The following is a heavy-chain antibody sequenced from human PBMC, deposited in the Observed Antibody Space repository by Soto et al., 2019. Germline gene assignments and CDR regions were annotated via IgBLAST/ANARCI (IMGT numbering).Heavy chain of an antibody. CDR2: INSYSGDA. CDR1: GHTFTGFY. D-gene: IGHD6-6*01. V-gene: IGHV1-2*02. CDR3: VRTPPISTRVYFDY. Sequence: GASVKVSCKASGHTFTGFYISWVRQAPGQGLEWMGWINSYSGDANYAPRFQGRVTMTRDTSNTTAYMDLRRLGSDDTAIYYCVRTPPISTRVYFDYWGQGTPVTVSS. J-gene: IGHJ4*02.